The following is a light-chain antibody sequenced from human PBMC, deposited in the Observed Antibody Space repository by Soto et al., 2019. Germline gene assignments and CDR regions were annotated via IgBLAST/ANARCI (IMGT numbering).Light chain of an antibody. Sequence: EIVMTQSPATLSVSPGERATLSCRASQSVSGNLAWDQQKPGQAPRLLIYGASTRATGIPARFSGSGSGTEFSLAISSLQSEDFAVYCCQQYNNWTPITFGQGTRLEIK. CDR1: QSVSGN. CDR2: GAS. V-gene: IGKV3-15*01. CDR3: QQYNNWTPIT. J-gene: IGKJ5*01.